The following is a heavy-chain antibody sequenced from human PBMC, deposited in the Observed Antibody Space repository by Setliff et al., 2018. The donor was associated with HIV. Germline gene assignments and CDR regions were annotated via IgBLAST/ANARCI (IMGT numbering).Heavy chain of an antibody. V-gene: IGHV1-69*13. CDR3: ASDSPTARFEEVSEHFYFYMDV. CDR1: GGTFSSYS. CDR2: IIPVFGSA. Sequence: SVKVSCKASGGTFSSYSITWVRQAPGQGLEWVGGIIPVFGSANYAQKFQGRVTITADESTTTAYLELTSLTSEDTAVYYCASDSPTARFEEVSEHFYFYMDVWGRGTTVTVSS. D-gene: IGHD3-10*01. J-gene: IGHJ6*03.